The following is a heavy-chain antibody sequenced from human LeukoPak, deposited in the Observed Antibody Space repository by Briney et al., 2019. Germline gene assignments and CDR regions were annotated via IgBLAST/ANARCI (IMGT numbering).Heavy chain of an antibody. V-gene: IGHV3-23*01. D-gene: IGHD2-2*01. CDR2: ISGSGDST. J-gene: IGHJ5*02. CDR3: ARGIVVPAANWFDP. CDR1: GFTFSSYA. Sequence: PGGSLRLSCAASGFTFSSYAMIWVRQAPGKGLEWVSAISGSGDSTYYADSVKGRFTISRDNAKNSLYLQMNSLRAEDTAVYYCARGIVVPAANWFDPWGQGTLVTVSS.